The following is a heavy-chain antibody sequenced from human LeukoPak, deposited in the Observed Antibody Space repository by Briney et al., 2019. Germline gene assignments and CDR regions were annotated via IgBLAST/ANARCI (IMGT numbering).Heavy chain of an antibody. CDR3: ASYLEAYYFDY. CDR1: GGSITSSSYY. J-gene: IGHJ4*02. CDR2: IYTSGST. V-gene: IGHV4-61*02. Sequence: PSETLSLTCIVSGGSITSSSYYWSWIRQPAGKGLEWIGRIYTSGSTNYNPSLKSRVTISVDTSKNQFSLKLSSVTAADTAVYYCASYLEAYYFDYWGQGTLVTVSS.